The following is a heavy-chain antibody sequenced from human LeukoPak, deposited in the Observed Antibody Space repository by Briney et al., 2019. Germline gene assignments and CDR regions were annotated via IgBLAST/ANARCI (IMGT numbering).Heavy chain of an antibody. D-gene: IGHD3-22*01. CDR3: ARDLGQYYDTSDNWFDP. J-gene: IGHJ5*02. V-gene: IGHV3-7*01. CDR2: INQDGSEK. Sequence: GGSLRLSCAASGFTFTTYWMSWVRQAPGKGLEWVANINQDGSEKYFVDSVKGRFTISRDNAKNSLYLQMNSLRVEDTAVYYCARDLGQYYDTSDNWFDPWGQGTLVTVSS. CDR1: GFTFTTYW.